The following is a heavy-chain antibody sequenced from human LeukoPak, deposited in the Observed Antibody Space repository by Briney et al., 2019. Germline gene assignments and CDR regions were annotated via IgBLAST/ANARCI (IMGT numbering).Heavy chain of an antibody. CDR2: ITPFNGNT. J-gene: IGHJ4*02. Sequence: SVKVSCKASGYTFTYRYLHWVRQAPGQALEWMGWITPFNGNTNYAQKFQDRVTITRDRSMSTAYMELSSLRSEDTAMYYCASSVSDSSGYLDYWGQGTLVTVSS. V-gene: IGHV1-45*02. D-gene: IGHD3-22*01. CDR3: ASSVSDSSGYLDY. CDR1: GYTFTYRY.